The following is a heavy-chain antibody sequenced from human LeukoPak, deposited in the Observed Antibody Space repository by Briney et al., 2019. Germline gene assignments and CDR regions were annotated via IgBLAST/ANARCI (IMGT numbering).Heavy chain of an antibody. CDR1: GGTFSSYA. CDR2: IIPILGIA. J-gene: IGHJ4*02. D-gene: IGHD3-16*01. CDR3: ARGGDEDYFDY. Sequence: ASVKVSCKASGGTFSSYAISWLRQAPGQGLEWMGRIIPILGIANYAQKFQGRVTITADKSTSTAYMELSSLRSEDTAVYYCARGGDEDYFDYWGQGTLVTVSS. V-gene: IGHV1-69*04.